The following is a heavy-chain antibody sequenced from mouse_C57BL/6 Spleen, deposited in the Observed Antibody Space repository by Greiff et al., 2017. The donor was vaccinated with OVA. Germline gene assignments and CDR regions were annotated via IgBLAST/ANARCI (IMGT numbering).Heavy chain of an antibody. V-gene: IGHV1-52*01. Sequence: QQSCKASGYTFTSYWMHWVKQRPIQGLEWIGNIDPSDSETHYNQKFKDKATLTVDKSSSTAYMQLSSLTSEDSAVYYCARSGTGYFDVWGTGTTVTVSS. CDR2: IDPSDSET. D-gene: IGHD3-3*01. CDR1: GYTFTSYW. CDR3: ARSGTGYFDV. J-gene: IGHJ1*03.